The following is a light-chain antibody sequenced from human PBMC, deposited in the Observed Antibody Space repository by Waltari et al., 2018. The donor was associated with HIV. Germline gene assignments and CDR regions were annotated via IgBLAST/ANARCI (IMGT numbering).Light chain of an antibody. CDR2: GAS. CDR1: HSSFNN. V-gene: IGKV3-15*01. CDR3: QQYNDWLALT. J-gene: IGKJ4*01. Sequence: ILMTQSPATVSVSPGERVTLSCTASHSSFNNLAWYQQRPGQAPRLLIYGASTRVTGVPDRFSGSGSGTDFTLSISSVQSEDFALYFCQQYNDWLALTFGGGTKVEV.